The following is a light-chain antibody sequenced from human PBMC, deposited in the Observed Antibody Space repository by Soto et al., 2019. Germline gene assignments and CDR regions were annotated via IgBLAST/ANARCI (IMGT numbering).Light chain of an antibody. CDR2: EVS. J-gene: IGLJ1*01. V-gene: IGLV2-18*02. CDR1: SSDVGSYNR. CDR3: SSYTSSSTFVV. Sequence: QSALTQPPSVSGSPGQSVTISCTGTSSDVGSYNRVSWYQQPPGTAPKLMIYEVSNRPSGVPDRFSGSKSGNTASLTISGLQAEDEADYYCSSYTSSSTFVVFGTGTK.